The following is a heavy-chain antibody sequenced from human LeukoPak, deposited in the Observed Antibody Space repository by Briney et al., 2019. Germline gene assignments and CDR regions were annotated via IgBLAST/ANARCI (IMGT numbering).Heavy chain of an antibody. Sequence: SETLSLTCAVYGGSFSGYYWSWIRQPPGKGLEWIGEINHSGSTNYNPSLKSRVTISVDTSKNQFSLKLSSVTAADTAVYYCARSTAWYFDYWGQGTLVTVSS. J-gene: IGHJ4*02. D-gene: IGHD2-21*02. CDR2: INHSGST. CDR3: ARSTAWYFDY. V-gene: IGHV4-34*01. CDR1: GGSFSGYY.